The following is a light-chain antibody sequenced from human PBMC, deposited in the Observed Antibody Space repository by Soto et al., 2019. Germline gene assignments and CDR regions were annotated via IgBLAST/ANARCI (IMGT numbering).Light chain of an antibody. J-gene: IGLJ1*01. Sequence: QSVLTQPPSVSGAPGQSITIACTGSTSNIGAGYDVHWDQQLPGTAPKLLIYATSNRPSGVPDRFFGSKSGTSASLAISGLQAEDEADYYCQSYDKSLSGSYVFGSGTKVTVL. CDR3: QSYDKSLSGSYV. V-gene: IGLV1-40*01. CDR1: TSNIGAGYD. CDR2: ATS.